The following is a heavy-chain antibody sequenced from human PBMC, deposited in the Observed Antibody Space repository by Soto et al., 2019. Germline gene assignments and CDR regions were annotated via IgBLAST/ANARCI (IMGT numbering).Heavy chain of an antibody. CDR2: VRGRDGST. V-gene: IGHV3-23*01. CDR1: GFTFTTFD. CDR3: AKGAWLDY. J-gene: IGHJ4*02. D-gene: IGHD5-12*01. Sequence: EVQLLESGGGLVQPGASLRLSCAASGFTFTTFDMSWARQAPGKGLEWVSVVRGRDGSTAYADSLKGRFIISKDSSKNTLYLQMTSLRAEDTALYYCAKGAWLDYWGQGTLVTVSS.